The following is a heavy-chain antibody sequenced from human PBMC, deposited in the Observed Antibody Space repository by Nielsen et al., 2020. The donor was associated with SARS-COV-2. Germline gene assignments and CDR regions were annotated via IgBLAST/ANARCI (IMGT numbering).Heavy chain of an antibody. J-gene: IGHJ6*02. CDR2: IDPSDSYT. V-gene: IGHV5-10-1*01. D-gene: IGHD5-24*01. CDR3: ARHVEPILEGHYYGMDV. CDR1: GYSFTSYW. Sequence: GESLKISCKGSGYSFTSYWISWVRQMPGKGLEWMGRIDPSDSYTNYSPSFQGHVTISADKSISTAYLQWSSLKASDTAMYYCARHVEPILEGHYYGMDVWGQGTTVTVSS.